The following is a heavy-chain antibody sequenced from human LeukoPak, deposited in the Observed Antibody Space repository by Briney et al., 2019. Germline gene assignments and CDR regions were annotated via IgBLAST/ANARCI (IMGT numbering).Heavy chain of an antibody. V-gene: IGHV4-61*01. CDR1: GGSVSSDIYY. D-gene: IGHD2-2*01. J-gene: IGHJ4*02. CDR3: ARGYCGSTSCYGVFDY. CDR2: IYNSGST. Sequence: SETLSLTCTVSGGSVSSDIYYWSWLRQPPGKGLEWIGYIYNSGSTNYNPPLKSRVTISVDTSKDQFSLRLSPVTAADTAVYYCARGYCGSTSCYGVFDYWGQGTLVTDSS.